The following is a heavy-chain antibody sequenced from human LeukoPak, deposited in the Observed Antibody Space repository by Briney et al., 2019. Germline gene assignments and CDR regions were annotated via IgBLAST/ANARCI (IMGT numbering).Heavy chain of an antibody. CDR3: AKDPREGAVAALFFDL. D-gene: IGHD6-19*01. CDR2: IGFRGTLI. V-gene: IGHV3-23*01. J-gene: IGHJ4*02. Sequence: GGSLRLSCAASGFTFNNYAFTWVRQAPGKGLEWVSSIGFRGTLIYYADSVKGRFTISRDNSKNTLRLHMSSLRAEDTAIYYCAKDPREGAVAALFFDLWGQGTLVTVSS. CDR1: GFTFNNYA.